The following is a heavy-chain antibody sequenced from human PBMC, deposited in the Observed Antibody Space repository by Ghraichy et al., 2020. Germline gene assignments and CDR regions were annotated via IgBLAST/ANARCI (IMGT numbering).Heavy chain of an antibody. CDR1: GFTFSSYA. Sequence: GGSLRLTCAASGFTFSSYAMSWVRQAPGKGLEWVSAISGSGGSTYYADSVNGRFTISRDNSKNTLYLQMNSLRAEDTAVYYCAKGDLYSSSWYGRVSPDYWGQGTLVTVSS. J-gene: IGHJ4*02. V-gene: IGHV3-23*01. CDR3: AKGDLYSSSWYGRVSPDY. D-gene: IGHD6-13*01. CDR2: ISGSGGST.